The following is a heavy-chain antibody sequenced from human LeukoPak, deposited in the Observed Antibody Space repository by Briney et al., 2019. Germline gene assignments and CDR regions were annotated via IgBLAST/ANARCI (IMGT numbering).Heavy chain of an antibody. V-gene: IGHV3-21*01. CDR1: GFTFSSYT. CDR2: IGRDINDK. J-gene: IGHJ3*01. D-gene: IGHD3-22*01. CDR3: AKVRVFDYYGSGGFLMPGGDAFDV. Sequence: KTGGSLRLSCGASGFTFSSYTMNWVRQAPGKGLEWVSSIGRDINDKHYPESLKGRFTISRDNAKNSLYLQMNSLRAEDTAVYYCAKVRVFDYYGSGGFLMPGGDAFDVWGRGTMVTVSS.